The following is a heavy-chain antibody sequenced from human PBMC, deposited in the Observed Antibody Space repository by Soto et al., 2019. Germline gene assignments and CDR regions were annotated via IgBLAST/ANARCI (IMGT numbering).Heavy chain of an antibody. Sequence: EVQLVESGGGLVQPGGSLRLSCAASGFTFSDHFMDWVRQAPGKGLEWVGRSRYKANSDTTEYAASVKGRFTISRDDSNDTLYLHMNSLKTEDASVYYCARSGNYVLDWGQGTLVTVSS. J-gene: IGHJ4*02. CDR2: SRYKANSDTT. CDR1: GFTFSDHF. D-gene: IGHD1-26*01. V-gene: IGHV3-72*01. CDR3: ARSGNYVLD.